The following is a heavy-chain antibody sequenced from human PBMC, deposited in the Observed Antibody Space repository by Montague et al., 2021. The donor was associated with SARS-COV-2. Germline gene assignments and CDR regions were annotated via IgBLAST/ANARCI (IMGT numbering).Heavy chain of an antibody. V-gene: IGHV6-1*01. CDR2: TYYRSMRKS. CDR3: VRGIEAAGSYDY. Sequence: CAISGDSVSSNSATWNWIRQSPSRGLEWLGRTYYRSMRKSDYARSVKSRMAINPDTSKNQFSLQLSSVTPEDTALYYCVRGIEAAGSYDYWGQGTLVTVPS. D-gene: IGHD6-13*01. CDR1: GDSVSSNSAT. J-gene: IGHJ4*02.